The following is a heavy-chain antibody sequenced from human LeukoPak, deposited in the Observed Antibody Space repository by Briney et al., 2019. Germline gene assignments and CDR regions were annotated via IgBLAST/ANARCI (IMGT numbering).Heavy chain of an antibody. J-gene: IGHJ4*02. V-gene: IGHV3-53*01. CDR1: GFIVSRSY. Sequence: GGSLRLSCAASGFIVSRSYMSWVRQAPGKGLEWVAMLYADGTIYDADSVRGRFHISRDNSKNTLFLQMNTLRVEDTAVYYCARGHIAVAGSYGGGPSDYRGQGTVVTVSS. CDR2: LYADGTI. D-gene: IGHD6-19*01. CDR3: ARGHIAVAGSYGGGPSDY.